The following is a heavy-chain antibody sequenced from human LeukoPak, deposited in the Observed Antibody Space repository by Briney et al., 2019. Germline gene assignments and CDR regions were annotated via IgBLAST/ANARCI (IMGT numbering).Heavy chain of an antibody. CDR2: ISALYGNT. CDR3: ARSPLGASSGLNWFDP. D-gene: IGHD3-22*01. V-gene: IGHV1-18*01. J-gene: IGHJ5*02. CDR1: GYIFTRYG. Sequence: ASVKVSCKASGYIFTRYGISWVRQAPGQGLEWMGWISALYGNTNYAQKFQGRLTMTTDTSTNTAYMELRSLRPDDTAMYYCARSPLGASSGLNWFDPWGQGTLVTVSS.